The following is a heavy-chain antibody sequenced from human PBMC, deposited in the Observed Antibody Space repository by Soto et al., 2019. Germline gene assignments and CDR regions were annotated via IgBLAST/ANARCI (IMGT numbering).Heavy chain of an antibody. D-gene: IGHD3-22*01. CDR3: AREVASYDRSGFFDY. CDR2: ISYDGNNK. Sequence: GGSLRLSCSGSGFIFSNSAFHWVRKAPCKGLEWVALISYDGNNKYYADSVKGRFTISRDNSKNTLYLQMHSLRADDTAVYYCAREVASYDRSGFFDYWGQGALVTVSS. V-gene: IGHV3-30-3*01. CDR1: GFIFSNSA. J-gene: IGHJ4*02.